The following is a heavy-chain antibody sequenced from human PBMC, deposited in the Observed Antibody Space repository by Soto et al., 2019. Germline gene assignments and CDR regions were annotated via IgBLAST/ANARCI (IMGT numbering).Heavy chain of an antibody. Sequence: GGSLRLSCAASGFTFSDYYMSWIRQAPGKGLEWVSYISSSGSTIYYADSVKGRFTISRDNAKNSLYLQMNSLRAEDTAVYYCARDRHYYDSSGYLSLDYWGQGTLVTVSS. CDR3: ARDRHYYDSSGYLSLDY. V-gene: IGHV3-11*01. D-gene: IGHD3-22*01. CDR1: GFTFSDYY. CDR2: ISSSGSTI. J-gene: IGHJ4*02.